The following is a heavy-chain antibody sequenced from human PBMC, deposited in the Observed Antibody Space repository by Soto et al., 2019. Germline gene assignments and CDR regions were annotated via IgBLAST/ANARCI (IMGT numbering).Heavy chain of an antibody. D-gene: IGHD2-2*01. V-gene: IGHV3-21*01. Sequence: GGSLRLSCAASGFIFSSYSMNWVRQAPGKGLEWVSSITSSSSYIHYGDSVKGRFTISRDNAKNSLYLQMNSLRAEDTAVYYCARENCSSTSCPSPFDYWGQGTXVTVSS. J-gene: IGHJ4*02. CDR3: ARENCSSTSCPSPFDY. CDR2: ITSSSSYI. CDR1: GFIFSSYS.